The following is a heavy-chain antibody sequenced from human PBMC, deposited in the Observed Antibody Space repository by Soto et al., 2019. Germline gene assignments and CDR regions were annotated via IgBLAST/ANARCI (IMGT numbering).Heavy chain of an antibody. CDR3: VKNSGWFNS. V-gene: IGHV3-23*01. Sequence: PXGSRRLPCPASGVTFGTTDMSWVRQAPGEGLEWVSTIDGSGGITYYADSVKGRFTISRDNSRNTVYLQMNSLRGDDTALYYCVKNSGWFNSWGQGALVAVSS. CDR1: GVTFGTTD. D-gene: IGHD6-19*01. CDR2: IDGSGGIT. J-gene: IGHJ4*02.